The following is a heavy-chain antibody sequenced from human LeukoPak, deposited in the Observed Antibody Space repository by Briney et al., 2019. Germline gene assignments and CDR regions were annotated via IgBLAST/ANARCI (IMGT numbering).Heavy chain of an antibody. CDR1: GFTFDDYA. D-gene: IGHD3-10*01. J-gene: IGHJ4*02. Sequence: GRSLRLSCAASGFTFDDYAMHWVRQAPGEGLEWVSGISWNSGSIGYADSVKGRFTISRDNAKNSLYLQMNSLRAEDTALYYCAKDGDGSGRTYYFDYWGQGTLVTVSS. CDR2: ISWNSGSI. CDR3: AKDGDGSGRTYYFDY. V-gene: IGHV3-9*01.